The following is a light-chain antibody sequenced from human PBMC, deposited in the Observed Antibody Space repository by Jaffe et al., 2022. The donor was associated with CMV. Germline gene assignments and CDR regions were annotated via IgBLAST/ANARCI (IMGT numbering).Light chain of an antibody. CDR1: QDITNF. J-gene: IGKJ5*01. Sequence: DIQMTQSPSSLSASVGDRVTISCRASQDITNFLAWYQQKPGKVPKLLIFAASTLQSGVPSRFSGSGSGTDFTLTISSLQPEDVATYYCQNYNNVPPITFGQGTRLEIK. V-gene: IGKV1-27*01. CDR3: QNYNNVPPIT. CDR2: AAS.